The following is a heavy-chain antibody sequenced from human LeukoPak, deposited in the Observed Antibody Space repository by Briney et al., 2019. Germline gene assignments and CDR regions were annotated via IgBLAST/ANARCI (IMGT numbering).Heavy chain of an antibody. V-gene: IGHV3-21*01. CDR2: ISSSSSYI. CDR1: GFTFSSYS. J-gene: IGHJ5*02. D-gene: IGHD3-10*01. CDR3: ARDPSLRFGEIWFDP. Sequence: GGSLRLSCAASGFTFSSYSMNWVRQAPGKGLEWVSSISSSSSYIYYADSVKGRFTISRDNAKNSLYLQMNSLRAEDTAVYHCARDPSLRFGEIWFDPWGQGTLVTVSS.